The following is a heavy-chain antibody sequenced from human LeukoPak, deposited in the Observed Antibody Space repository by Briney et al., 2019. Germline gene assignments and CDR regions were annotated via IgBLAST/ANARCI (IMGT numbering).Heavy chain of an antibody. CDR3: ARDYGDTRGNWFDP. CDR1: GGSFSGYY. D-gene: IGHD4-17*01. V-gene: IGHV4-59*01. J-gene: IGHJ5*02. Sequence: SETLSLTCAVYGGSFSGYYWSWIRQPPGKGLEWIGYIYYSGSTNYNPSLKSRVTISVDTSKNQFSLKLSSVTAADTAVYYCARDYGDTRGNWFDPWGQGTLVTVSS. CDR2: IYYSGST.